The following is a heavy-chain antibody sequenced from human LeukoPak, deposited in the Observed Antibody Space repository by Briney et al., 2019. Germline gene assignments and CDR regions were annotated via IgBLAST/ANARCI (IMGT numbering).Heavy chain of an antibody. CDR3: ARMGCSGGSCYGPGYYYGMDV. CDR2: INWNGGST. V-gene: IGHV3-20*01. D-gene: IGHD2-15*01. CDR1: GFTFADYG. J-gene: IGHJ6*02. Sequence: PGGSLRLSCAASGFTFADYGMSWVRQAPGKGLEWVSGINWNGGSTGYADSVKGRFTISRDNAKNSLYLQMNSLRAEDTALYHCARMGCSGGSCYGPGYYYGMDVWGQGTTVTVSS.